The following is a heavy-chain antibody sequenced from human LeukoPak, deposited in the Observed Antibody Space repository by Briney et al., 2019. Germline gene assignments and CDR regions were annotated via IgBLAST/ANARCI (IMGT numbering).Heavy chain of an antibody. CDR2: ISSSGSTI. CDR3: ARDHPAAYGMDV. CDR1: GFTFSDYY. Sequence: GGSPRLSCAASGFTFSDYYMSWIRQAPGKGLEWVLYISSSGSTIYYADSVKGQFTISRDNAKNSLHLQMNSLRAEDTAVYYCARDHPAAYGMDVWGQGTTVTVSS. J-gene: IGHJ6*02. V-gene: IGHV3-11*01.